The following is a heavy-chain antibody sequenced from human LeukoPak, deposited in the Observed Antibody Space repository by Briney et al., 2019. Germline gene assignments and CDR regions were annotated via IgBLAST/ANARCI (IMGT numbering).Heavy chain of an antibody. J-gene: IGHJ4*02. D-gene: IGHD3-9*01. Sequence: ASVTVSCKASGGTFSSYAISWVRQAPGQGLEWMGGIIPIFGTANYAQKFQGRVTITADESTSTAYMELSSLRSEDTAVYYCARGAYYDILTGYLDYWGQGTLVTVSS. CDR2: IIPIFGTA. CDR1: GGTFSSYA. V-gene: IGHV1-69*13. CDR3: ARGAYYDILTGYLDY.